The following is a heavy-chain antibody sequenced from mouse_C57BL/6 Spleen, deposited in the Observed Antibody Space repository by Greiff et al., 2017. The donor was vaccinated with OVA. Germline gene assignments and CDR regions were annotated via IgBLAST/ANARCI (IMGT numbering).Heavy chain of an antibody. CDR2: IRSKSNNYAT. V-gene: IGHV10-1*01. CDR3: VRQDYYFDY. CDR1: GFSFNTYA. Sequence: EVHLVESGGGLVQPKGSLKLSCAASGFSFNTYAMNWVRQAPGKGLEWVARIRSKSNNYATYYADSVKDRFTISRDDSESMLYLQMNNLKTEDTAMYYCVRQDYYFDYWGQGTTLTVSS. J-gene: IGHJ2*01.